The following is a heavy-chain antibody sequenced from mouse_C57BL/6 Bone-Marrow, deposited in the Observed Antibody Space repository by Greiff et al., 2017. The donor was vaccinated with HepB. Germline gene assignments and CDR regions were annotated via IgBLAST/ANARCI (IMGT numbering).Heavy chain of an antibody. Sequence: QVQLQQPGAELVMPGASVKLSCKASGYTFTSYWMHWVKQRPGQGLEWIGEIDPSDSYTNYNQKFKGKSTLTVDKSSSTAYMQLSSLTSEDSAVYYCAREDDGYPWFAYWGQGTLVTVSA. CDR2: IDPSDSYT. J-gene: IGHJ3*01. D-gene: IGHD2-3*01. V-gene: IGHV1-69*01. CDR1: GYTFTSYW. CDR3: AREDDGYPWFAY.